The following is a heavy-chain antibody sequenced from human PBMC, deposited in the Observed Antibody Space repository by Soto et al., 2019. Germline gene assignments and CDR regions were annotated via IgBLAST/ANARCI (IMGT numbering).Heavy chain of an antibody. CDR1: GYTFTRYG. V-gene: IGHV1-18*01. J-gene: IGHJ6*02. D-gene: IGHD2-8*01. CDR2: ISGYNGDT. CDR3: AKNGQPTYYYYGLDV. Sequence: GHLVQSEAEVKKSGASVKVSCKASGYTFTRYGISWVRQAPGQGLEWMGWISGYNGDTNYAREFQGRVSMTIDTSTTTAYMELRSLTSDDTAVYYCAKNGQPTYYYYGLDVWGQGTKVTVSS.